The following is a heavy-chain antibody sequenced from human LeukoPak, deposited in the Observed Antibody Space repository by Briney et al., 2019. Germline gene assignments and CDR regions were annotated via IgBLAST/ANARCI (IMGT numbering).Heavy chain of an antibody. CDR1: GYTFTRYD. V-gene: IGHV1-8*01. Sequence: VPSVKASCKASGYTFTRYDINWVRQAPGRGREWMGWMNPNSGNTGYAQKCQGRVPMTRNTSRSTAYMELSSLRSEDTAVYYCARGTNAFDIWGQGTMVTVSS. CDR2: MNPNSGNT. CDR3: ARGTNAFDI. J-gene: IGHJ3*02.